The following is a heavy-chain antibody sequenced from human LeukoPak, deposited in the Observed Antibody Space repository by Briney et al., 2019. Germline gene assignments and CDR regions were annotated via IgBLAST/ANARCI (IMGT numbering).Heavy chain of an antibody. CDR3: ARDQEGFDY. J-gene: IGHJ4*02. V-gene: IGHV1-46*01. Sequence: GSSVKVSCTASGGTFSSYAISWVRQAPGQGLEWMGMIYPRDGSTSYAQKFQGRVTVTSDTSTSTVHMELSGLRSEDTAVYYCARDQEGFDYWGQGTLVTVSS. CDR2: IYPRDGST. CDR1: GGTFSSYA.